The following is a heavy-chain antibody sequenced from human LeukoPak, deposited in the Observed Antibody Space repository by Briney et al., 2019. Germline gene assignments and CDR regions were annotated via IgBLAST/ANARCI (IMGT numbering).Heavy chain of an antibody. CDR3: AKDLFACSSTSCYSQSH. CDR1: GFTFDDYG. CDR2: ISGSGGFT. Sequence: GGSLRLSCAASGFTFDDYGMSWVRQAPGKGLEWVSAISGSGGFTYYADSVKGRFTISRDNSKHTLYLQMNSLRAEDTAVYYCAKDLFACSSTSCYSQSHWGQGTLVTVSS. V-gene: IGHV3-23*01. J-gene: IGHJ4*02. D-gene: IGHD2-2*01.